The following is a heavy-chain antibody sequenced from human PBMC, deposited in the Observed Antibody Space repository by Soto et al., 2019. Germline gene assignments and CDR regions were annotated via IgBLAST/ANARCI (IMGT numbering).Heavy chain of an antibody. D-gene: IGHD6-13*01. Sequence: QLQLQESGPGLVKPSETLSLTCTVSGGSISSRNYYWAWVRQPPGKGLEWIGNIYYSGDTYYRPSLRSRLTISVDTSKNQFSLKLSSLTAADTAMCYCASLQVPGNFDYWGQGNLVTVSS. V-gene: IGHV4-39*01. J-gene: IGHJ4*02. CDR3: ASLQVPGNFDY. CDR1: GGSISSRNYY. CDR2: IYYSGDT.